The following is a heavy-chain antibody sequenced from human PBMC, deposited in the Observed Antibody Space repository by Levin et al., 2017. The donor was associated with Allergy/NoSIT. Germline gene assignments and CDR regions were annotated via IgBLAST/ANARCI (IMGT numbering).Heavy chain of an antibody. CDR2: LSSLWPP. Sequence: PSSTLSLTCTVSGGSVSSGSYYWSWIRQPPGKGLSFLVYLSSLWPPSSPPSLKSRVTISVDTSKNQFSLKLSSVTAADTAVYYCVRDGNYWGRGTLVTVSS. CDR1: GGSVSSGSYY. D-gene: IGHD1-26*01. CDR3: VRDGNY. J-gene: IGHJ4*02. V-gene: IGHV4-61*01.